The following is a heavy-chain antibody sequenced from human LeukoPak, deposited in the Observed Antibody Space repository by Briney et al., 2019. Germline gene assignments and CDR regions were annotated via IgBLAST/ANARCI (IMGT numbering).Heavy chain of an antibody. V-gene: IGHV1-18*01. CDR2: IRGDNGNT. D-gene: IGHD3-9*01. CDR1: GGTFSSYA. CDR3: ARVDLLTGYYFFDY. J-gene: IGHJ4*02. Sequence: GASVKVSCKASGGTFSSYAISWVRQAPGQGLEWVGWIRGDNGNTNYAQNFQGRVTMTTDTSTSTAYMELRSLGSDETAVYYCARVDLLTGYYFFDYWGQGTLVTVSS.